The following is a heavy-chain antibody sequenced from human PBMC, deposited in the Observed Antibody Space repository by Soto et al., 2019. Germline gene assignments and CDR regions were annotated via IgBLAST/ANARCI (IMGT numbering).Heavy chain of an antibody. CDR1: GFTFDDYA. Sequence: GGSLRLSCAASGFTFDDYAMHWVRQAPGKGLEWVSGISWNSGSIGYADSVKGRFTISRDNAKNSLYLQMNSLRAEDTAVYSCAKGVMITFGGVIASFDYWGQGTLVTVSS. J-gene: IGHJ4*02. CDR3: AKGVMITFGGVIASFDY. V-gene: IGHV3-9*01. CDR2: ISWNSGSI. D-gene: IGHD3-16*02.